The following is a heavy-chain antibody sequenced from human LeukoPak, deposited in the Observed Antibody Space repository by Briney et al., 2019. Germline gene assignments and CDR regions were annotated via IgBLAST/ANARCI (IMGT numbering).Heavy chain of an antibody. V-gene: IGHV4-61*02. Sequence: SETLSLTCTVSGGSINSGNYYWNWIRQPTGKGLEWIGRVYTTGNTNYNPSLKSRVTILLDTSKNQFSLKLSSVTAADTAVYYCARGGAVVRTFEYWGQGTRVTVSS. CDR2: VYTTGNT. CDR1: GGSINSGNYY. CDR3: ARGGAVVRTFEY. D-gene: IGHD4-23*01. J-gene: IGHJ4*02.